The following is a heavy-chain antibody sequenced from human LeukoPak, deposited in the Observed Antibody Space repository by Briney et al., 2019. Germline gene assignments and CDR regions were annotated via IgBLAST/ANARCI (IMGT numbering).Heavy chain of an antibody. CDR2: ISDSGRT. D-gene: IGHD2-8*01. J-gene: IGHJ5*02. CDR3: ARGVGLYYKYCTNGVCYTGWFDP. V-gene: IGHV4-34*01. Sequence: SETLSLTCGVSGGSFSGYYWSWIRQPPGKGLEWIGEISDSGRTGYKSSLKSRVTILEDTSKNQFPLKLSSVTAADTAVYYCARGVGLYYKYCTNGVCYTGWFDPWGQGTLVTVSS. CDR1: GGSFSGYY.